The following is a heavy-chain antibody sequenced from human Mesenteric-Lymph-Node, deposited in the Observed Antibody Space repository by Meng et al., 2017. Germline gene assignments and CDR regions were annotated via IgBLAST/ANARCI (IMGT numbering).Heavy chain of an antibody. J-gene: IGHJ4*02. CDR2: VYYSGST. Sequence: ESLKISCAASGFTFSSYGMHWIRQPPGKGLEWIAYVYYSGSTSYNPSLKSRVTISVDTSKNQFSLKLSSVTAADTAVYYCARGVSGYWGQGTLVTVSS. CDR3: ARGVSGY. CDR1: GFTFSSYG. D-gene: IGHD1-1*01. V-gene: IGHV4-59*12.